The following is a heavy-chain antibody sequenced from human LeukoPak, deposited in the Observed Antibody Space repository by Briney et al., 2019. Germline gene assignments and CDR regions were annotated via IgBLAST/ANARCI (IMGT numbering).Heavy chain of an antibody. D-gene: IGHD3-10*01. CDR1: GGSISSYY. Sequence: SETLSLTCTVSGGSISSYYWSWIRQPPGKGLEWIGYIYYSGSTNYNPSLKSRVTISVDTSKNQFSLKLSSVTAADTAVYYCARSSGPYYGSGSYTDYWGQGTLATVSS. CDR3: ARSSGPYYGSGSYTDY. CDR2: IYYSGST. J-gene: IGHJ4*02. V-gene: IGHV4-59*08.